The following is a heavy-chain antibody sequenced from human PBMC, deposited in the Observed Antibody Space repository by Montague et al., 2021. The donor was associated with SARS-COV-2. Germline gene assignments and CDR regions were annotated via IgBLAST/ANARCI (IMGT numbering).Heavy chain of an antibody. CDR3: ARQGDQLLLEYWFDP. Sequence: SETLSLTCTVAGGSISSYYWSWIRQPPGKGLEWIGSIYYSGSTYYNPSXXSRVTISVDTSKNQFSLKLSSVTAADTAVYYCARQGDQLLLEYWFDPWGQGTLVTVSS. CDR2: IYYSGST. J-gene: IGHJ5*02. CDR1: GGSISSYY. D-gene: IGHD2-2*01. V-gene: IGHV4-59*05.